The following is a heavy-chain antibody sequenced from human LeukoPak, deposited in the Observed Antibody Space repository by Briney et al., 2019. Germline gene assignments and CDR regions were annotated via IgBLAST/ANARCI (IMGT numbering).Heavy chain of an antibody. D-gene: IGHD3-10*01. J-gene: IGHJ4*02. CDR2: ISGSGGST. CDR3: AKARITMVRGVSYYFDY. V-gene: IGHV3-23*01. CDR1: GFTFSDYY. Sequence: GGSLRLSCAASGFTFSDYYMSWVRQAPGKGLEWVSAISGSGGSTYYADSVKGRFTISRDNSKNTLYLQMNSLRAEDTAVYYCAKARITMVRGVSYYFDYWGQGTLVTVSS.